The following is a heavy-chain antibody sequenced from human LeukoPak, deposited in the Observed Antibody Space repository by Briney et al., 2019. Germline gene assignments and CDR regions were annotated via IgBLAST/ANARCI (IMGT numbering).Heavy chain of an antibody. V-gene: IGHV4-59*11. J-gene: IGHJ4*02. CDR1: GGSISSHY. CDR3: ARDGSSSDLWSFDY. D-gene: IGHD6-6*01. CDR2: IYYSGST. Sequence: PSETLSLTCTVSGGSISSHYWSWIRQPPGKGLEWIGYIYYSGSTNYNPSLKSRVTISVDTSKNQFSLKLSSVTAADTAVYYCARDGSSSDLWSFDYWGQGTLVTVSS.